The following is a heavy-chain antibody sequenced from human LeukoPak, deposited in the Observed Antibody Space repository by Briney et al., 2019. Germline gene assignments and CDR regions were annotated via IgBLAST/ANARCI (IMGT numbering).Heavy chain of an antibody. J-gene: IGHJ6*02. D-gene: IGHD1-26*01. CDR1: GGSISSYY. CDR3: ASWSGSYWGNYYYGMDA. Sequence: SETLSLTCTVSGGSISSYYWSWIRQPPGKGLEWIGYIYYSGSTNYNPSLKSRVTISVDTSKNQFSLKLSSVTAADTAVYYCASWSGSYWGNYYYGMDAWGQGTTVTVSS. V-gene: IGHV4-59*01. CDR2: IYYSGST.